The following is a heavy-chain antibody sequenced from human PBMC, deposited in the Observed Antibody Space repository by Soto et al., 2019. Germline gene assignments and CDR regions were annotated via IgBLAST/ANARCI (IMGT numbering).Heavy chain of an antibody. CDR3: ARAFSTLSLDY. Sequence: QVQLVESGGGVVQPGRSLRLSCAASGFTFSSYGMHWVRQAPGKGLEWVAVIWYDGSNKYYADSVKGRFTIFRDNSKNTLYLQMNSLRAEDTAVYYCARAFSTLSLDYWGQGTLVTVSS. V-gene: IGHV3-33*01. J-gene: IGHJ4*02. CDR1: GFTFSSYG. CDR2: IWYDGSNK. D-gene: IGHD2-2*01.